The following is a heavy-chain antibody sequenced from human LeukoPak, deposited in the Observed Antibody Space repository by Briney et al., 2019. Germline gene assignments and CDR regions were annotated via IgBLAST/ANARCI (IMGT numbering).Heavy chain of an antibody. J-gene: IGHJ5*02. CDR2: INPNTSVT. CDR1: GYTFTGHY. CDR3: ARELVVVPAARSWSGWFDP. V-gene: IGHV1-2*02. D-gene: IGHD2-2*01. Sequence: ASVKVSCKASGYTFTGHYVHWLRQAPGQGLEWMAWINPNTSVTNFAQKFQGRVTLTRDTSISTAYMELSRLRSDDTAVYYCARELVVVPAARSWSGWFDPWGQGTLVTVSS.